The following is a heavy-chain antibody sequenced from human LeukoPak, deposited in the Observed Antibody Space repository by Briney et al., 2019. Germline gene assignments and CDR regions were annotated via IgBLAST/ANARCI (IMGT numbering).Heavy chain of an antibody. CDR3: ARGPERTGVGTRYYYDMDV. J-gene: IGHJ6*02. CDR2: ISYDGSNK. V-gene: IGHV3-30-3*01. CDR1: GFTFSSYA. D-gene: IGHD2-8*01. Sequence: GKSLRLSCAASGFTFSSYAMHWVRQAPGKGLEWVAVISYDGSNKYYADSVKGRFTISRDNSKKSLYLQMNSLRAEDTAVYYCARGPERTGVGTRYYYDMDVWGQGTTVTVSS.